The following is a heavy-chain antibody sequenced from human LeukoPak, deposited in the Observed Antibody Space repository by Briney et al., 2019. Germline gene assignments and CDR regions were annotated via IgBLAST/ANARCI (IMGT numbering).Heavy chain of an antibody. D-gene: IGHD5-24*01. V-gene: IGHV3-9*01. CDR3: AKESRDGGFDP. Sequence: GGSLRLSCAASGFTFDDYAMHWVRQAPGKGLEWVSGISWNSGSIGYADSVKGRFTISRDNAKNSLYLQMNSLRAEDTALYYCAKESRDGGFDPWGQGTLVTVSS. CDR1: GFTFDDYA. J-gene: IGHJ5*02. CDR2: ISWNSGSI.